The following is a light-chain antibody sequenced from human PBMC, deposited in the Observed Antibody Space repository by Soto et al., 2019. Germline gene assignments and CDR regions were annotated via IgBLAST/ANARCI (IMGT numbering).Light chain of an antibody. CDR1: QGIRND. CDR2: KAS. Sequence: AIQLTQSPSSLSASVGDRVTVTCRASQGIRNDLGWYQQKPGKAPKLLIYKASSLESGVPSRFSGSGSGTEFTLTISSLQPDDFATYYCQHYNSYPWTFGQGTKVDIK. J-gene: IGKJ1*01. CDR3: QHYNSYPWT. V-gene: IGKV1-13*02.